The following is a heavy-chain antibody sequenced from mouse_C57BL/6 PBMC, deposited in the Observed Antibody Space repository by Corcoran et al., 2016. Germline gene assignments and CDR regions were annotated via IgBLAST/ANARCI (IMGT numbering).Heavy chain of an antibody. J-gene: IGHJ4*01. Sequence: EVQLQQSGPVLVKPGASVKMSCKASGYTFTDYYMNWVKQSHGKSLEWIGVINPYNGGTSYNQKFKGKATLTVDKSSSTAYMELNSLTSEDSAVYYCARKGTTGTLYYYAMDYWGQGTSVTVSS. D-gene: IGHD4-1*01. CDR2: INPYNGGT. V-gene: IGHV1-19*01. CDR1: GYTFTDYY. CDR3: ARKGTTGTLYYYAMDY.